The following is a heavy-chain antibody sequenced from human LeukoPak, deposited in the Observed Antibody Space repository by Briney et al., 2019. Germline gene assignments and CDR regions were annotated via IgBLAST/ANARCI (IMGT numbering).Heavy chain of an antibody. CDR2: IISILGIA. D-gene: IGHD4-17*01. Sequence: SVKVSCKASGGTFSSYAISWVRQAPGQGLEWMGRIISILGIANYAQKFQGRVTITADKSTGTAYMELSSLRSEDTAVYYCARAAYGDYGMDVWGQGTTVTVSS. J-gene: IGHJ6*02. CDR1: GGTFSSYA. V-gene: IGHV1-69*04. CDR3: ARAAYGDYGMDV.